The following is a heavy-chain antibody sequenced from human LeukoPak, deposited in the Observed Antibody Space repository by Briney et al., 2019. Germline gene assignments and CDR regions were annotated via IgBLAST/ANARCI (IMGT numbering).Heavy chain of an antibody. D-gene: IGHD4-17*01. CDR1: GFTVSSNY. V-gene: IGHV3-53*01. J-gene: IGHJ4*01. Sequence: GGSLRLSCAASGFTVSSNYMSWVGQAPGKGLEWDSVIYSGGSTYYADSVKGRFTISRDNSKNTLYLQMNSLRAEDPAVYYCARDRSGDYEDYWGHGTLVTVSS. CDR3: ARDRSGDYEDY. CDR2: IYSGGST.